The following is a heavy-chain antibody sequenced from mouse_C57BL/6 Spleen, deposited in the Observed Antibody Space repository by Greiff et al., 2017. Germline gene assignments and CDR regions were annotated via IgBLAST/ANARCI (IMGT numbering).Heavy chain of an antibody. J-gene: IGHJ2*01. D-gene: IGHD1-1*01. V-gene: IGHV1-52*01. Sequence: VQLQQPGAELVRPGSSVKLSCKASGYTFTSYWMHWVKQRPIQGLEWIGNIDPSDSETHYNQKFKDKATLTVDKYSSTAYMQLSSLTSEDSAVYYCARQYYYGSRGYFVCGGQGTTLKVSS. CDR3: ARQYYYGSRGYFVC. CDR2: IDPSDSET. CDR1: GYTFTSYW.